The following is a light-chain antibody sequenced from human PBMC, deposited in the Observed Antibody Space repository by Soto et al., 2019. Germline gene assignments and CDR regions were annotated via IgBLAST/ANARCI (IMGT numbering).Light chain of an antibody. J-gene: IGLJ2*01. CDR1: SSNIGAGYD. V-gene: IGLV1-40*01. Sequence: QSVLTQPPSVSGAPGQRVTISCTGSSSNIGAGYDVHWYQRLPGTGPKLLIYGNNNRPSGVPDRFSGSKSGTSASLAITGLQTEDEADYYCQSYDSSLSVVVFGGGTKVTVL. CDR3: QSYDSSLSVVV. CDR2: GNN.